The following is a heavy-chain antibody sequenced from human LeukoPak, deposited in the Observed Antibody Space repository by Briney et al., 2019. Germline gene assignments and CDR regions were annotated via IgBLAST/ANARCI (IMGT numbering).Heavy chain of an antibody. CDR1: GFTFSSYS. CDR2: ISSSSSYI. Sequence: GGSLRLSCAASGFTFSSYSMNRVRQAPGKGLEWVSSISSSSSYIYYADSVKGRFTISRDNAKNSLYLQMNSLRAEDTAVYYCARGQSESGYFDYWGQGTLVTVSS. D-gene: IGHD1-26*01. V-gene: IGHV3-21*01. CDR3: ARGQSESGYFDY. J-gene: IGHJ4*02.